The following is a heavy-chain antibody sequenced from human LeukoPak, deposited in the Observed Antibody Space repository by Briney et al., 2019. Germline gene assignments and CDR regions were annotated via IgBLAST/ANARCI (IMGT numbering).Heavy chain of an antibody. CDR1: GYTFTSYG. J-gene: IGHJ5*02. Sequence: GASVKVSCKASGYTFTSYGISWVRQAPGQGLEWMGWISAYNGNTNYAQKFQGRVTITADESTSTAYMELSSLRSEDTAVYYCASAGYSSGWYNWFDPWGQGTLVTVSS. CDR2: ISAYNGNT. V-gene: IGHV1-18*01. D-gene: IGHD6-19*01. CDR3: ASAGYSSGWYNWFDP.